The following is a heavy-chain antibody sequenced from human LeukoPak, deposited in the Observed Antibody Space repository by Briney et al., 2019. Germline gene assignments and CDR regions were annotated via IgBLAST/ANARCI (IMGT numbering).Heavy chain of an antibody. D-gene: IGHD1-26*01. CDR2: IYPGDSDT. CDR3: ARGAGDRGSYNY. J-gene: IGHJ4*02. CDR1: GYSFTNYW. V-gene: IGHV5-51*01. Sequence: GESLKISCKGSGYSFTNYWNGWVRQIPGKGLEWMGIIYPGDSDTRYSPSFQGQVTISADKSVTTAYLQWSSLKASDTAMYYCARGAGDRGSYNYWGQGTLVTVSS.